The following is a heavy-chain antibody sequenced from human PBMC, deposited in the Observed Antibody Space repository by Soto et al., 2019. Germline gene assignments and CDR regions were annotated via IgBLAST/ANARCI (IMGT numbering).Heavy chain of an antibody. V-gene: IGHV3-7*01. D-gene: IGHD6-19*01. J-gene: IGHJ4*02. CDR2: IKQDGSEK. CDR3: ASGQWLAPFDY. Sequence: GGSLSLSCSASGFTFSSYWMSWVRQAPGKGLEWVANIKQDGSEKYYVDSVKGRFTISRDNAKNSLYLQMNSLRAEDTAVYYCASGQWLAPFDYWGQGTLVTVSS. CDR1: GFTFSSYW.